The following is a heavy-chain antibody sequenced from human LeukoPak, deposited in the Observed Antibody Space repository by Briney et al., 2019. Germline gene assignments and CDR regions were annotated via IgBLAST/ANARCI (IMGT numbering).Heavy chain of an antibody. CDR2: IYYSGST. J-gene: IGHJ6*02. Sequence: SETLSLTCAVYGGSFSGYYWGWIRQPPGKGLEWIGSIYYSGSTYYNPSLKSRVTISVDTSKNQFSLKLSSVTAADTAVYYCARGPRLRYFDWDYYYYGMDVWGQGTTVTVSS. V-gene: IGHV4-34*01. CDR1: GGSFSGYY. D-gene: IGHD3-9*01. CDR3: ARGPRLRYFDWDYYYYGMDV.